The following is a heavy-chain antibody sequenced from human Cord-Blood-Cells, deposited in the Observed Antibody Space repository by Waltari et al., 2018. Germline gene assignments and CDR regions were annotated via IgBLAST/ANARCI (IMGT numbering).Heavy chain of an antibody. Sequence: QVQLVQSGDEVKKPGAPVKVSCKVSGYTLTELSMKWVRQAPGKGLEWMGGFGPENGETTTTLKFQCSVTITGDTSTDSAYMKLSSLRSEDTAVYYCSTPMVQVVSFDYWGQGTLVTVSS. J-gene: IGHJ4*02. CDR1: GYTLTELS. V-gene: IGHV1-24*01. D-gene: IGHD3-10*01. CDR2: FGPENGET. CDR3: STPMVQVVSFDY.